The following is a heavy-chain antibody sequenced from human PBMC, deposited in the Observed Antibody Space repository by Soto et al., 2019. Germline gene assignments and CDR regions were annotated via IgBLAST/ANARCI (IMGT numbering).Heavy chain of an antibody. CDR3: ARAGLCFGEYPPLGHYYYYYYKDV. J-gene: IGHJ6*03. CDR2: ISSNGGST. CDR1: GFTFSSYA. V-gene: IGHV3-64*01. D-gene: IGHD3-10*01. Sequence: DVQLVESGGGLVQPGGSLRLSCAASGFTFSSYAMHWVRQAPGKGLEYVSAISSNGGSTYYANSVKGRFTISRVNSKNSLYLEMGRRRAEDMAGYYCARAGLCFGEYPPLGHYYYYYYKDVWGKATTVTVSS.